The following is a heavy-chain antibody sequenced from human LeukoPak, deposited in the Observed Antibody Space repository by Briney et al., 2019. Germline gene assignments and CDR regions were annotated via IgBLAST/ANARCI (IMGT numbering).Heavy chain of an antibody. CDR2: ISGSGGNT. V-gene: IGHV3-23*01. CDR3: AKDKGSVAGGGRFDS. D-gene: IGHD6-19*01. Sequence: GESLRLSCVASGFTFSTYAMSWVRQAPGKGLEWVSGISGSGGNTYYADSVKGRFTISRDNSKNTLYLQMNSLRAEDTAVYYCAKDKGSVAGGGRFDSWGQGTPVTVSS. CDR1: GFTFSTYA. J-gene: IGHJ4*02.